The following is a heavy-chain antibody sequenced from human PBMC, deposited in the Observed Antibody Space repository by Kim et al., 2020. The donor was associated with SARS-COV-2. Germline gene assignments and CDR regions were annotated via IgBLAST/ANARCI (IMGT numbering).Heavy chain of an antibody. CDR3: AAGPYYYYYGMDV. V-gene: IGHV1-58*02. Sequence: SVKVSCKASGFTFTSSAMQWVRQARGQRLEWIGWIVVGSGNTNYAQKFQERVTITRDMSTSTAYMELSSLRSEDTAVYYCAAGPYYYYYGMDVWGQGTTVTVSS. CDR2: IVVGSGNT. J-gene: IGHJ6*02. CDR1: GFTFTSSA.